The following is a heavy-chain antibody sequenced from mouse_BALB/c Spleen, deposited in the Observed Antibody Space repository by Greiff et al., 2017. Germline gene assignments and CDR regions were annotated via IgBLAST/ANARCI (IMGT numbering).Heavy chain of an antibody. CDR2: ISDGGSYT. V-gene: IGHV5-4*02. CDR1: GFTFSDYY. D-gene: IGHD2-1*01. J-gene: IGHJ3*01. Sequence: VQLKESGGGLVKPGGSLKLSCAASGFTFSDYYMYWVRQTPEKRLEWVATISDGGSYTYYPDSVKGRFTISRDNAKNNLYLQMSSLKSEDTAMYYCAREGGNSWFAYWGQGTLVTVSA. CDR3: AREGGNSWFAY.